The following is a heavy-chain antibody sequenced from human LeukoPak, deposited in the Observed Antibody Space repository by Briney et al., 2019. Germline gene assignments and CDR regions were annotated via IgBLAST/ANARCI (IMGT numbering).Heavy chain of an antibody. CDR1: GYTFTSYG. Sequence: ASVTVSCKASGYTFTSYGISWVRQAPGQGLEWMGWISAYNGNTNYAQKLQGRVTMTTDTSTSTAYMELSSLRSEDTAVYYCARGDILTGYQDNYYYYGMDVWGQGTTVTVSS. CDR2: ISAYNGNT. D-gene: IGHD3-9*01. J-gene: IGHJ6*02. V-gene: IGHV1-18*01. CDR3: ARGDILTGYQDNYYYYGMDV.